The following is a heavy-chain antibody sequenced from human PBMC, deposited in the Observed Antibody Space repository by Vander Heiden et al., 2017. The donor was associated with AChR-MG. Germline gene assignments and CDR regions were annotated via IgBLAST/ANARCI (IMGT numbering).Heavy chain of an antibody. V-gene: IGHV3-30*18. CDR2: ISYDGSNK. J-gene: IGHJ6*02. Sequence: QVQLVESGGGVFQPGRSLRFSCSASGLTFSSYGMHWVHQAPGKGLEWVAVISYDGSNKYYADSVKGRFTISRDNSKNTLYLQMNSLRAEDTAVYYCAKDRRVATKYGMDVWGQGTTVTVSS. CDR3: AKDRRVATKYGMDV. CDR1: GLTFSSYG. D-gene: IGHD3-10*01.